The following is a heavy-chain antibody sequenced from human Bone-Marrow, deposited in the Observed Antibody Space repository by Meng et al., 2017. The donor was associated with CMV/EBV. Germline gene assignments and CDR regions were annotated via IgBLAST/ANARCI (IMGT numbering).Heavy chain of an antibody. Sequence: SETLSLTCTVSGGSISSYYWSWIRQPPGKGLEWIGYIYYSGSTNYNPSLRSRVTISADTSKNQFSLKLSSVTAADTAVYYCARYPSSSSWYFFDYWGQGTRVTVSS. CDR2: IYYSGST. J-gene: IGHJ4*02. CDR3: ARYPSSSSWYFFDY. CDR1: GGSISSYY. D-gene: IGHD6-13*01. V-gene: IGHV4-59*01.